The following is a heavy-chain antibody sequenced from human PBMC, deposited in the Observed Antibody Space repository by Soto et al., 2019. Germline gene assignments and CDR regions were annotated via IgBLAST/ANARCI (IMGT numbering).Heavy chain of an antibody. CDR3: AGRCDSTTCLGHFDY. Sequence: QVQLVQSGAEVKKPGSSVKFSCKASGGTFNNYVVNWVRQAPGQGLEWMGGILPILATANYAQKFQGRVTIPADKSTSTSYMELTSLRSEDTAVYYCAGRCDSTTCLGHFDYWGQGTLVTVAS. V-gene: IGHV1-69*06. J-gene: IGHJ4*02. D-gene: IGHD2-2*01. CDR2: ILPILATA. CDR1: GGTFNNYV.